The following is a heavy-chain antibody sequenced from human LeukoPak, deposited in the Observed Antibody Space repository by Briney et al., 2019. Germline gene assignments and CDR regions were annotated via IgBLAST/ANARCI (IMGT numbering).Heavy chain of an antibody. D-gene: IGHD6-19*01. Sequence: SETLSLTCTVSGGSISSGSYYWSRIRQPAGKGLEWIGYIYFSGSTNYNPSLKNRVTFSVDTSKNQFSLNLSSVTAADTAVYYCARGYTSGWSPALDIWGQGTTVTVSS. CDR1: GGSISSGSYY. V-gene: IGHV4-61*10. CDR2: IYFSGST. CDR3: ARGYTSGWSPALDI. J-gene: IGHJ3*02.